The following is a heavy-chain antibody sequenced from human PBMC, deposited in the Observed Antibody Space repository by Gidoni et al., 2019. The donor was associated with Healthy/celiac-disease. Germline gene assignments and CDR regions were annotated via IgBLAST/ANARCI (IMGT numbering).Heavy chain of an antibody. V-gene: IGHV4-30-4*01. Sequence: QVQLQESGPGLVKPSQTLSLTCTVSGGSISSGDYSWSWIRQPPGKGLEWIGYIYYSGRTYYNPSLKSRVTISVDTSKNHFSLKLSSVTAADTAVYYCARGLVGYCSGGSCYPVGVSFDYWGQGTLVTVSS. J-gene: IGHJ4*02. D-gene: IGHD2-15*01. CDR1: GGSISSGDYS. CDR2: IYYSGRT. CDR3: ARGLVGYCSGGSCYPVGVSFDY.